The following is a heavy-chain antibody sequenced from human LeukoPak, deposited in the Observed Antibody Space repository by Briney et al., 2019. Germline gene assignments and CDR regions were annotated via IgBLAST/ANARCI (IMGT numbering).Heavy chain of an antibody. CDR3: AKETSIVIEDIEGGGCDI. J-gene: IGHJ3*02. D-gene: IGHD2/OR15-2a*01. CDR2: INVASGDT. V-gene: IGHV1-2*02. CDR1: RSSFSGYY. Sequence: RASVKVSCMASRSSFSGYYLHWVRQAPGQGLEWLGSINVASGDTNYKKTFQGRVTVTRDTSVNTVYMEMNNLTADDTALYFCAKETSIVIEDIEGGGCDIWGQGTMVTV.